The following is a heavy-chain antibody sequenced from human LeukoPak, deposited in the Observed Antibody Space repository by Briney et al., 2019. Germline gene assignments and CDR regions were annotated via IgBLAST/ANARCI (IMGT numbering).Heavy chain of an antibody. D-gene: IGHD6-13*01. V-gene: IGHV3-74*01. CDR3: ASSRLIAAAGIGY. CDR2: INSDGSST. J-gene: IGHJ4*02. CDR1: GFTFSSYW. Sequence: HPGGSLRLSCAASGFTFSSYWMYWVRQAPGKGLVWVSRINSDGSSTSYADSVKGRFTISRDNAKNTLYLQMNSLRAEDTAVYYCASSRLIAAAGIGYWGQGTLVTVSS.